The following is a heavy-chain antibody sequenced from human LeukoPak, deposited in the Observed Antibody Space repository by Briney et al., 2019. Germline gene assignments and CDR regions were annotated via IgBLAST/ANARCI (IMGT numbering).Heavy chain of an antibody. CDR1: GYTFSTYG. V-gene: IGHV1-18*01. Sequence: ASVKDSCKASGYTFSTYGVSWVRRAPGQGLEWMGWISAYNSYTRYVEKFQGRVTMTIDTSTNTADMELRSLRSDDTAVYYCATTRGSHVLTPYFDYWGQGTLVTVSS. CDR2: ISAYNSYT. J-gene: IGHJ4*02. CDR3: ATTRGSHVLTPYFDY. D-gene: IGHD3-16*01.